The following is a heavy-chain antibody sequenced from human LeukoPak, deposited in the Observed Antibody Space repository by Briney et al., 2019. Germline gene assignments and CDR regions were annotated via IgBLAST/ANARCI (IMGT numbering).Heavy chain of an antibody. J-gene: IGHJ4*02. V-gene: IGHV3-7*01. CDR3: ARDPRGSEYSHFDS. CDR2: IKQDGNEN. D-gene: IGHD3-10*01. CDR1: GFSFSSSY. Sequence: GGSLTLSCVASGFSFSSSYMSWVRQAPGKGLEWVANIKQDGNENHYVDSVKGRFTISRDNAKSSLYLQTNSLRAEDTAVYYCARDPRGSEYSHFDSWGQGTLVTVSS.